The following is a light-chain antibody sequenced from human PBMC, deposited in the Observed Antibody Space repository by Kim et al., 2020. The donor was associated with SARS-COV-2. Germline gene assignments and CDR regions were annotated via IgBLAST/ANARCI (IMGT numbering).Light chain of an antibody. J-gene: IGKJ1*01. V-gene: IGKV1-5*03. CDR2: EAS. Sequence: DIQMTQSPSTLSASVGDRVTITCRASQSISSWLAWYQQKPGTAPNLLIYEASNLESGVPSRFSGSESGTEFTLTISSLQPDDCATYYCQQYNTFPWTFGQGTKVNIK. CDR1: QSISSW. CDR3: QQYNTFPWT.